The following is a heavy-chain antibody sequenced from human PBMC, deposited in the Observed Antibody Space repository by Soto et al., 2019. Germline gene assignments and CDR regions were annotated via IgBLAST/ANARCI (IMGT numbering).Heavy chain of an antibody. Sequence: TLSLTCAVYGGSFSGYYWSWIRQPPGKGLEWIGEINHSGSTNYNPSLKSRVTISVDTSKNQFSLKLSSVTAADTAVYYCARLRGYSYGYSYYYYGMDVWGQGTTVTVSS. CDR3: ARLRGYSYGYSYYYYGMDV. CDR2: INHSGST. V-gene: IGHV4-34*01. D-gene: IGHD5-18*01. J-gene: IGHJ6*02. CDR1: GGSFSGYY.